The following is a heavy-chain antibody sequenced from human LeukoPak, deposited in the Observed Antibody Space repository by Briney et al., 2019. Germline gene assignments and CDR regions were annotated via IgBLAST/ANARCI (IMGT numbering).Heavy chain of an antibody. CDR2: ITYSGGNT. J-gene: IGHJ4*02. CDR1: GFTFRNYW. Sequence: GGSLRLACAASGFTFRNYWMGWVRQAPRNVLEWVSSITYSGGNTYYAKSEKGLLTISRHNPKNTIYLQINRMRGEDTAVYYCAKDGTGCGGDCYFDYWGQGTLVTVSS. V-gene: IGHV3-23*01. CDR3: AKDGTGCGGDCYFDY. D-gene: IGHD2-21*02.